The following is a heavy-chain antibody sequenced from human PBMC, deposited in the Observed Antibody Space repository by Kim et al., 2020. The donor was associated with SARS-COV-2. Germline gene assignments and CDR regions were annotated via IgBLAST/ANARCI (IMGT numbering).Heavy chain of an antibody. Sequence: GGSLRLSCAASGFTFSSFAMTWVRQAPGKGLEWVSILSDSGGDTFYADSVKGRFTISRDNSKNTLYLQMNSLRAEDTAVYYCAKKGIPARGQFYFDLWGRGTLVTVSS. CDR1: GFTFSSFA. D-gene: IGHD6-13*01. CDR2: LSDSGGDT. CDR3: AKKGIPARGQFYFDL. V-gene: IGHV3-23*01. J-gene: IGHJ2*01.